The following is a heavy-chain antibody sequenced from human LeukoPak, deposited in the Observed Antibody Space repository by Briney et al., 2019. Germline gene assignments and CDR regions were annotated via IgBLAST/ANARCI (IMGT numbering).Heavy chain of an antibody. CDR1: SGSISSYY. Sequence: SETLSLTCTVSSGSISSYYWSWIRQPPGKGLEWIGYIYYSGSTNYNPSLKSRVTISVDTSKNQFSLKLSSVTAADTAVYYCARYAYSGSYYVDYWGQGTLVTVSS. V-gene: IGHV4-59*01. J-gene: IGHJ4*02. CDR3: ARYAYSGSYYVDY. D-gene: IGHD1-26*01. CDR2: IYYSGST.